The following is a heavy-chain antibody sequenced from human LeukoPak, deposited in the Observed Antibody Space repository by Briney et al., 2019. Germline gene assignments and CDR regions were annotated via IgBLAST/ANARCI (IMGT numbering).Heavy chain of an antibody. V-gene: IGHV3-21*01. Sequence: GGSLRLSCAASGFTFSSYSMNWVRQAPGKGLEWVSSISSSSSYIYYADSVKGRFTISRDNAKNSLYLQMNSLRAEDTAVYYCARDPDYGDSRYYYYYYMDVWGKGTTVTVSS. CDR1: GFTFSSYS. CDR3: ARDPDYGDSRYYYYYYMDV. CDR2: ISSSSSYI. J-gene: IGHJ6*03. D-gene: IGHD4-17*01.